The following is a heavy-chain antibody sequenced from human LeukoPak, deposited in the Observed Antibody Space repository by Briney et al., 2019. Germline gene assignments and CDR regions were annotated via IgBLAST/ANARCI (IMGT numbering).Heavy chain of an antibody. CDR1: GYTFTGYY. Sequence: ASVKVSCKASGYTFTGYYMHWVRQAPGQGLEWMGWINPNSGGTNYAQKFQGRVTMTRDTSISTAYMELSRLRSDDTAVYYCARMSPYDSSGYYYLTHFDYWGQGTLVTVSS. CDR3: ARMSPYDSSGYYYLTHFDY. V-gene: IGHV1-2*02. J-gene: IGHJ4*02. CDR2: INPNSGGT. D-gene: IGHD3-22*01.